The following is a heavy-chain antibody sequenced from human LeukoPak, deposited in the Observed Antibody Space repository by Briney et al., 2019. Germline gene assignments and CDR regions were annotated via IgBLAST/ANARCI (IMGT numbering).Heavy chain of an antibody. D-gene: IGHD4-17*01. CDR1: GYTFTSYY. J-gene: IGHJ5*02. CDR3: APTTVTTGWFDP. CDR2: INAGNGNT. Sequence: ASVKVSCKASGYTFTSYYMHWVRQAPGQRLEWMGWINAGNGNTKYSQKFQGRVTITRDTSASTAYMELSSLRSEDTAVYYCAPTTVTTGWFDPWGQGTLVTVSS. V-gene: IGHV1-3*01.